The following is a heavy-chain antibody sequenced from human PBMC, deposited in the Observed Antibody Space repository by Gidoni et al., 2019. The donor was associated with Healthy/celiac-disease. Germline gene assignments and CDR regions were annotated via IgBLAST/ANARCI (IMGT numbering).Heavy chain of an antibody. CDR3: AKGGSYSAYYFDY. D-gene: IGHD1-26*01. CDR2: ISWNSGSI. V-gene: IGHV3-9*01. CDR1: GFPFDDYA. Sequence: EVQLVESGGGLVQPGRSLRLSCAASGFPFDDYAMHWVRQAPGKGLEWVSGISWNSGSIGYADSVKGRFTISRDNAKNSLYLQMNSLRAEDTALYYCAKGGSYSAYYFDYWGQGTLVTVSS. J-gene: IGHJ4*02.